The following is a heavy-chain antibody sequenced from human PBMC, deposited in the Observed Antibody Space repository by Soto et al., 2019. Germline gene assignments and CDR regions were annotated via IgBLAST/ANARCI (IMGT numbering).Heavy chain of an antibody. V-gene: IGHV3-21*01. Sequence: MRLSCAASGFTFTRYSMNWVRQAPGKGLQWVSSISSTTNYIYYVDSMKGRFPIARDNAKKSVYLEMNSLRAEDTAGYYCARESEDLTSNFDYWGQGTQVTVSS. CDR1: GFTFTRYS. CDR3: ARESEDLTSNFDY. CDR2: ISSTTNYI. J-gene: IGHJ4*02.